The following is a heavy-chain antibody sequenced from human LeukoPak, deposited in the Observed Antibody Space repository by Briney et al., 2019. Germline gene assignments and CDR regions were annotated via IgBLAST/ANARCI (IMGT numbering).Heavy chain of an antibody. CDR2: THPGGSET. V-gene: IGHV5-51*01. D-gene: IGHD5-24*01. CDR1: GYDFRTYR. Sequence: GDSLKVSCMGLGYDFRTYRNAWVRQRPGKSLECLKITHPGGSETRYDPSFQGQVTISADRSTSTAYLQWSSLRASDTAMYYCARASRDGYNQNFDHWGQGTLVTVSS. J-gene: IGHJ4*02. CDR3: ARASRDGYNQNFDH.